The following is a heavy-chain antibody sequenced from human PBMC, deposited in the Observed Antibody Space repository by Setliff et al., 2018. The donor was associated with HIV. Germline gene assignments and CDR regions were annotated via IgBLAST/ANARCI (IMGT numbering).Heavy chain of an antibody. J-gene: IGHJ4*02. V-gene: IGHV3-74*01. CDR1: GFTFDDYA. CDR3: ATGCSGGSCFDH. Sequence: PGGSLRLSCVVSGFTFDDYAMHWVRQAPGKGLVWVSRINIDGSSAKYADFVKGRFTVSRDNAKGTLYLQMNTLRPDDTAVYFCATGCSGGSCFDHWGQGNMVTVSS. D-gene: IGHD2-15*01. CDR2: INIDGSSA.